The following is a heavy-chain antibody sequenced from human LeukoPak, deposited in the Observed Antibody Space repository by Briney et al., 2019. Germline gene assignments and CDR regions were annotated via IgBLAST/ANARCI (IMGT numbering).Heavy chain of an antibody. CDR2: IIPIFGTA. Sequence: SVTVSCKASGGTFSSYAISWVRQAPGQGLEWMGGIIPIFGTANYAQKFQGRVTITADESTSTAYMELSSLRSEDTAVYYCARRLVPTYYDFWSGYSPDYFDYWGQGTLVTVSS. CDR1: GGTFSSYA. J-gene: IGHJ4*02. CDR3: ARRLVPTYYDFWSGYSPDYFDY. D-gene: IGHD3-3*01. V-gene: IGHV1-69*13.